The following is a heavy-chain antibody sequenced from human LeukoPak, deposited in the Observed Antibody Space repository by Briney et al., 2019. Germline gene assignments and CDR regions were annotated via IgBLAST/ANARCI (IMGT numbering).Heavy chain of an antibody. V-gene: IGHV3-48*02. CDR1: GFTFSTYS. Sequence: GGSLKLSCAASGFTFSTYSMSWVRQAPGKGLEWVSYISSGSSHIDYADSVKGRFTISGDNTKNSLYLQMNSLRDEDTAVYYCAKVHGSGWYSDYWGQGTLVTVSS. D-gene: IGHD6-19*01. J-gene: IGHJ4*02. CDR3: AKVHGSGWYSDY. CDR2: ISSGSSHI.